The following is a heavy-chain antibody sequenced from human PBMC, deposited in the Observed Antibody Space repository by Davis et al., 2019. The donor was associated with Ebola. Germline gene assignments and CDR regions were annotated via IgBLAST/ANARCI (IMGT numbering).Heavy chain of an antibody. Sequence: SVKVSCKASGGTFSSYAISWVRQAPGQGLEWMGGIIPIFGTANYAQKFQGRVTITADESTSTAYMELSSLRSEYTAVYYCARERGGYCSSTSCYRGYYFDYWGQGTLVTVSS. J-gene: IGHJ4*02. V-gene: IGHV1-69*13. D-gene: IGHD2-2*02. CDR1: GGTFSSYA. CDR3: ARERGGYCSSTSCYRGYYFDY. CDR2: IIPIFGTA.